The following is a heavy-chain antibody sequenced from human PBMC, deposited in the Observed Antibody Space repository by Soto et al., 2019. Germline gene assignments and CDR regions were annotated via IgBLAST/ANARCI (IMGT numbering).Heavy chain of an antibody. CDR1: GFTFSDYY. Sequence: GGSLRLSCAASGFTFSDYYMSWIRQAPGKGLEWVSYISSSGSTIYYADSVKGRFTISRDNAKNSLYLQMNSLRAEDTAVYYCARDLGSSSSWPFYFDYWGQGTLVTVSS. CDR2: ISSSGSTI. D-gene: IGHD6-13*01. CDR3: ARDLGSSSSWPFYFDY. J-gene: IGHJ4*02. V-gene: IGHV3-11*01.